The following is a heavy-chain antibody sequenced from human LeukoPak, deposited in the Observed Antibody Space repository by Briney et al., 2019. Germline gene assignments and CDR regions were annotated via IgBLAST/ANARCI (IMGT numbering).Heavy chain of an antibody. CDR3: ARLVVAGNYFDY. V-gene: IGHV4-39*01. D-gene: IGHD2-15*01. J-gene: IGHJ4*02. Sequence: SNHWMSWVRQAPGKGLEWIGSIYYSGSTYYNPSLKSRVTISVDTSKNQFSLKLSSVTAADTAVYYCARLVVAGNYFDYWGQGTLVTVSS. CDR2: IYYSGST. CDR1: SNHW.